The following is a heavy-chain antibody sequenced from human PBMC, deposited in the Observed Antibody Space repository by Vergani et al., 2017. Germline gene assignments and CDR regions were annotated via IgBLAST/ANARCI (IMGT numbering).Heavy chain of an antibody. D-gene: IGHD3-3*01. CDR2: MNPNSGNT. CDR3: ARAKSRDDFWSGLYYYYYYMDV. J-gene: IGHJ6*03. V-gene: IGHV1-8*01. CDR1: GYTFTSYD. Sequence: QVQLVQSGAEVKKPGASVKVSCKASGYTFTSYDINWVRQATGQGLEWMGWMNPNSGNTGYAQKFQGRVTMTRNTSISTAYMELGSLRSEDTAVYYCARAKSRDDFWSGLYYYYYYMDVWGKGTTVTVSS.